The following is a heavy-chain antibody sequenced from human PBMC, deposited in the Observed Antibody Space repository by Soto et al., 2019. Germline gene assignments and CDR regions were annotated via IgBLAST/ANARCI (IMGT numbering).Heavy chain of an antibody. CDR3: ATRTSGYDPYYYYYYYMDV. CDR2: MNPNSGNT. D-gene: IGHD5-12*01. J-gene: IGHJ6*03. V-gene: IGHV1-8*01. Sequence: ASVKVSCKASGYTFTSYDINWVRQATGQGLEWMGWMNPNSGNTGYAQKFQGRVTMTRNTSISTAYMELSSLRSEDTAVYYCATRTSGYDPYYYYYYYMDVWGKGTTVTVSS. CDR1: GYTFTSYD.